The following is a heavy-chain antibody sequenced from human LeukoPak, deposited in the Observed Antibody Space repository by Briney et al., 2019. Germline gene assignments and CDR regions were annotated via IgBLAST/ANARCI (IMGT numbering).Heavy chain of an antibody. J-gene: IGHJ4*02. Sequence: GGSLRLSCAASGFTFSSYGMPWVRQAPGKGLEWVAVISYDGSNKYYADSVKGRFTISRDNSKNTLYLQMNSLRAEDTAVYYCARMEADIVVVPAASFDYWGQGTLVTVSS. CDR3: ARMEADIVVVPAASFDY. CDR2: ISYDGSNK. CDR1: GFTFSSYG. V-gene: IGHV3-30*03. D-gene: IGHD2-2*01.